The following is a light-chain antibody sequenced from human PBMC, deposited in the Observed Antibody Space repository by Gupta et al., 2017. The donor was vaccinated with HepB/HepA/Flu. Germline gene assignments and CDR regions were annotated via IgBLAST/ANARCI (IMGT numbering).Light chain of an antibody. CDR2: DVG. V-gene: IGLV2-14*01. Sequence: QSALTQPAPVSGSPGQSITILCTGTSRDVGGYNFVSWYQQHPGKAPKLMIYDVGNRPSGVSNRFSGSKSGNTASLTISGLQAEDEGDYYCTSYTSSSTWVFGGGTKLTVL. CDR1: SRDVGGYNF. CDR3: TSYTSSSTWV. J-gene: IGLJ3*02.